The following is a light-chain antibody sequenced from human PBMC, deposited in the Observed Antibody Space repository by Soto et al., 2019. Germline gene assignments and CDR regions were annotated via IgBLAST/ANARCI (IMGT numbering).Light chain of an antibody. CDR1: SSDVGGYNY. CDR3: SSYTSSTAYV. J-gene: IGLJ1*01. CDR2: EVS. Sequence: QSVLTQAACVSGSPGQSITISCTGTSSDVGGYNYVSWYQLHPGKAPKLMVYEVSNRPSGVSNRFSGSKSGNTASLTISGLQAEDEADYYCSSYTSSTAYVFGTGTKVTVL. V-gene: IGLV2-14*01.